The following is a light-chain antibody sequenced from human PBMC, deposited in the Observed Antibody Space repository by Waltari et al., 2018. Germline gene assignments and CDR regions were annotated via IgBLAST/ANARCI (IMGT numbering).Light chain of an antibody. CDR3: CSFRGGDSFV. CDR1: TSDIGDYYY. CDR2: DVT. Sequence: QSALTQPASVSGSPGQSITISCIGTTSDIGDYYYVSWYQQFPDKAPKLIIYDVTKRPPGISGRFSGSKSGNTASLTISGPQAEDEGDYYCCSFRGGDSFVFGTGTRVTVV. V-gene: IGLV2-14*03. J-gene: IGLJ1*01.